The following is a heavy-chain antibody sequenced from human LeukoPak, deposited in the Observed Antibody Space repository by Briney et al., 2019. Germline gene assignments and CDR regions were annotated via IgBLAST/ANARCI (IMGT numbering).Heavy chain of an antibody. V-gene: IGHV1-8*01. CDR1: GYTFTSYN. D-gene: IGHD1-26*01. CDR2: MNLNSGNT. CDR3: ARGPAEWELRYYYYYYMDV. Sequence: ASVKVSCKASGYTFTSYNINWVRQATGPGLEWMGWMNLNSGNTGYAQKFQGRVTMTRNTSISTAYMELSSLRSEDTAVYYCARGPAEWELRYYYYYYMDVWGKGTTVTVSS. J-gene: IGHJ6*03.